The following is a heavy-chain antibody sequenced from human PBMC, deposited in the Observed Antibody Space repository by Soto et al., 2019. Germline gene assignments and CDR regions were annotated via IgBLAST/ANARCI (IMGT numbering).Heavy chain of an antibody. CDR1: GGSISSGDYY. Sequence: QVQLQESGPGLVKPSQTLSLTCTVSGGSISSGDYYWSWIRQPPGKGLEWIGYIYYSGSTYYNPSLKSRVTISVATTKNQFSLKLSSVTAADTAVYYCARVLIVLRYFDWSGFYYFDYWGQGTLVTVSS. CDR3: ARVLIVLRYFDWSGFYYFDY. D-gene: IGHD3-9*01. J-gene: IGHJ4*02. V-gene: IGHV4-30-4*01. CDR2: IYYSGST.